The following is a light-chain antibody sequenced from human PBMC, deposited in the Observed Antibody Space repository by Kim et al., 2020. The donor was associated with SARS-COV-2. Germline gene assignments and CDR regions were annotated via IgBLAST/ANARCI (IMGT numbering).Light chain of an antibody. CDR1: RSISSH. CDR2: AAS. CDR3: QQSYSVPLT. J-gene: IGKJ4*01. Sequence: ESVGDRVTISCRASRSISSHLNWYQQKPGIAPNLLIYAASRLQSGVPSRFSGSGSGTDFTLTISSLQPEDFATYYCQQSYSVPLTFGGGTKVDIK. V-gene: IGKV1-39*01.